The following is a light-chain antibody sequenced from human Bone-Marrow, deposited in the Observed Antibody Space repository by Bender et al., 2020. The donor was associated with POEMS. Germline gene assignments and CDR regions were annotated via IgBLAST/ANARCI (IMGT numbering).Light chain of an antibody. CDR2: DVN. V-gene: IGLV2-14*02. CDR1: SSDVGSYNL. CDR3: QTYDRSLSGSV. J-gene: IGLJ1*01. Sequence: QSALTQPASVSGSPGQSITISCTGTSSDVGSYNLVSWYRHHPGKAPKVIIYDVNKRPSGVSDRFSGSKSATSASLAINGLQAEDEADYYCQTYDRSLSGSVFGTGTKVSVL.